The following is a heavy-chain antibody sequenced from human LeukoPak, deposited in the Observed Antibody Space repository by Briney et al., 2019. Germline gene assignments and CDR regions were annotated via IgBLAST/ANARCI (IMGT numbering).Heavy chain of an antibody. Sequence: SETLSLTCTVSGGSISSYYWSWIRQPPGKGLEWIRYIHDSGSTNYNPSLKSRVTISVDTSKNRFSLKLSPVTAADTAVYYCARDRREQYCSGGSCYSALGFFDYWGQGTLVTVSS. CDR1: GGSISSYY. CDR2: IHDSGST. J-gene: IGHJ4*02. CDR3: ARDRREQYCSGGSCYSALGFFDY. D-gene: IGHD2-15*01. V-gene: IGHV4-59*01.